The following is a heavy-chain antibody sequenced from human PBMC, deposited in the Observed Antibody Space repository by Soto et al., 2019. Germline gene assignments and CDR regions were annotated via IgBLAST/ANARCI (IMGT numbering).Heavy chain of an antibody. CDR2: FDPEDGET. Sequence: QVQLVQSGAEVKKPGASVKVSCKVSGYTLTELSMHWVRQAPGKGLEWMGGFDPEDGETIYAQKFQGRVTMTEDTSTDTAYMELSSLRSEDTAVSYCATVDIVVVPADRPFDYWGQGTLVTVSS. D-gene: IGHD2-2*01. V-gene: IGHV1-24*01. CDR3: ATVDIVVVPADRPFDY. J-gene: IGHJ4*02. CDR1: GYTLTELS.